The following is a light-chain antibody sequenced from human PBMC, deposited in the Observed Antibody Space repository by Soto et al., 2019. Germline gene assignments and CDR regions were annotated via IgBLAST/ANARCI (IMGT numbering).Light chain of an antibody. V-gene: IGLV2-11*01. Sequence: QSVLTQPRSVSGSPGQSVTISCTGTRSDVGGYNYVSWFQQHPDKAPKLIIYDVSKRPSGVPDRFSGSKSGNTASLTISGLQAEDEADYYCCSYVGNYSWLFGGGTQLTVL. CDR1: RSDVGGYNY. CDR3: CSYVGNYSWL. CDR2: DVS. J-gene: IGLJ2*01.